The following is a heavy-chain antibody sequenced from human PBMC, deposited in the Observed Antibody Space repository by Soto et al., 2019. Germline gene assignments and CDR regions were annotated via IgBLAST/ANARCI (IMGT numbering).Heavy chain of an antibody. CDR2: IKSKTDGGTT. V-gene: IGHV3-15*07. CDR1: GFTFSNAW. Sequence: GGSLRLSCAASGFTFSNAWMNWVRQAPGKGLEWVGRIKSKTDGGTTDYAAPVKGRFTISRDDSKNTLYLQMNSLKTEDTAVYYCTTTYCSSTSCPNRRVYYGMDVWGQGTTVTVSS. CDR3: TTTYCSSTSCPNRRVYYGMDV. D-gene: IGHD2-2*01. J-gene: IGHJ6*02.